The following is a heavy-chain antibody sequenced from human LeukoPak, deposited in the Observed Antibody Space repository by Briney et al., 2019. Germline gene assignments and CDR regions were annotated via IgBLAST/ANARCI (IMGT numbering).Heavy chain of an antibody. CDR2: IKEDGSEK. J-gene: IGHJ4*02. V-gene: IGHV3-7*01. CDR1: GFTFSTFW. Sequence: PGGSLRLSCAGSGFTFSTFWMSWVRQAPGKGLEWVANIKEDGSEKYYVDSMKGRFTVSRGNAKNSLYLQMDSLRAEDTAVYYCARGGTFVSDYWGQGTLVTVSS. D-gene: IGHD1-1*01. CDR3: ARGGTFVSDY.